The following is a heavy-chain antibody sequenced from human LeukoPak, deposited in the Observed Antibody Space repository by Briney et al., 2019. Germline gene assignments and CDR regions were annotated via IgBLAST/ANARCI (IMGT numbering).Heavy chain of an antibody. CDR1: GGSIRSYY. Sequence: PSETLSLTCTVSGGSIRSYYWSWIRQPPGKGLEWIGEINHSGSTNYNPSLKSRVTISVDTSKNQFSLKLSSVTAADTAVYYCARDRDGSSWSPVGYWGQGTLVTVSS. J-gene: IGHJ4*02. D-gene: IGHD6-13*01. CDR3: ARDRDGSSWSPVGY. CDR2: INHSGST. V-gene: IGHV4-34*01.